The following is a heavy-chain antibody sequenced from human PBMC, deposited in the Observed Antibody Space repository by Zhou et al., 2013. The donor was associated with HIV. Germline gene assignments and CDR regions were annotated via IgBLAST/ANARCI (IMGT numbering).Heavy chain of an antibody. J-gene: IGHJ4*02. V-gene: IGHV1-46*01. D-gene: IGHD3-22*01. Sequence: QVQLVQSGAEVKKPGASVKVSCKASGYTFTRYSVHWVRQAPGQGPEWMGIINPSGGSTSYAQKFQGRVTMTRDTSTSTVYMELSSLRSEDTAVYYCARCYYDNSGCDYWGQGTLVTVSS. CDR1: GYTFTRYS. CDR2: INPSGGST. CDR3: ARCYYDNSGCDY.